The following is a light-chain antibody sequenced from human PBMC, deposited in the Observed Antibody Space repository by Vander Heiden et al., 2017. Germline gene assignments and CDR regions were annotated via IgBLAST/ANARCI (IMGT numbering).Light chain of an antibody. V-gene: IGKV1-5*03. CDR3: QQYNSYWT. Sequence: DIQLTPSPSTLSASVGDRVTIPCRASQIISSWLAWYQQKPGKAPKLLIYKASSLERGVPSRFSGSGSGTEFTLTINSLQPDDSATYYCQQYNSYWTFGQGTKVEIK. J-gene: IGKJ1*01. CDR2: KAS. CDR1: QIISSW.